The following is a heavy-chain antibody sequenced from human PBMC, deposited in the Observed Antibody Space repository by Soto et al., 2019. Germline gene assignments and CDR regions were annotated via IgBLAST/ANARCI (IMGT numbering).Heavy chain of an antibody. CDR1: GFTFSSYA. D-gene: IGHD1-26*01. CDR3: AREGGDRGIVGATTDYYYYGMDV. Sequence: HPGGSLRLSCAASGFTFSSYAMHWVRQAPGKGLEWVAVISYDGSNKYYADSVKGRFTISRDNSKNTLYLRMNSLRAEDTAVYYCAREGGDRGIVGATTDYYYYGMDVWGQGNTVTVS. J-gene: IGHJ6*02. V-gene: IGHV3-30-3*01. CDR2: ISYDGSNK.